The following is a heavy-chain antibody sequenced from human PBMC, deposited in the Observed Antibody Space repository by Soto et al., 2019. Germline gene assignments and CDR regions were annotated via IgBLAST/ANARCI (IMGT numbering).Heavy chain of an antibody. D-gene: IGHD6-13*01. V-gene: IGHV1-3*01. Sequence: ASVKVSCKASGYTFTSYAMHWVRQAPGQRLEWMGWINAGNGNTKYSQKFQGRVTITRDTSASTAYMELSSLRSEDTAVYYCARGGSSSFHFDYWGQGTLVTVSS. CDR3: ARGGSSSFHFDY. CDR2: INAGNGNT. J-gene: IGHJ4*02. CDR1: GYTFTSYA.